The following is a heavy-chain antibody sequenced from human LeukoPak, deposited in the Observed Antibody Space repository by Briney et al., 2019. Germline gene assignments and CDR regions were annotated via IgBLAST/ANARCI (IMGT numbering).Heavy chain of an antibody. Sequence: PSETLSLTCTVSGGSISSSSNYWGSIRQPPGKGLEWIGSIYYSGSTYYNPSLKSRVTISVDTSKNQFSLKLSSLTAADTADIYCARLFYWYDSSGYYSLDYWGQGTLVSVSS. CDR3: ARLFYWYDSSGYYSLDY. CDR1: GGSISSSSNY. V-gene: IGHV4-39*01. J-gene: IGHJ4*02. CDR2: IYYSGST. D-gene: IGHD3-22*01.